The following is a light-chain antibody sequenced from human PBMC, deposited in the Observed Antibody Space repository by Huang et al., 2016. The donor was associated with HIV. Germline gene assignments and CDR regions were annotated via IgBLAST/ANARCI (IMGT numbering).Light chain of an antibody. Sequence: DVVMTQSPLSLPVTLGQAASMSCRSSQSLVHSDGNTYLNWFQQMPGQSPRRLIYKVSNRDSGVPDRFSGSGSDSDFTLTINRVEAEDVGIYYCMQGTYWYTFGQGTKLEI. CDR2: KVS. CDR1: QSLVHSDGNTY. J-gene: IGKJ2*01. CDR3: MQGTYWYT. V-gene: IGKV2-30*02.